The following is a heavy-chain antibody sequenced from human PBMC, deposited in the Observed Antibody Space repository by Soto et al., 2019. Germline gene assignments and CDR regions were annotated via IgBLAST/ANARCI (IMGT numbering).Heavy chain of an antibody. J-gene: IGHJ5*02. CDR3: AXHHHDFWSGYSPTWFDP. CDR1: GYSFTSYW. D-gene: IGHD3-3*01. V-gene: IGHV5-51*01. Sequence: GESLKISCKGSGYSFTSYWIGWVRQMPGKGLEWMGIIYPGDSDTRYSPSFQGQVTISADKSISTAYLQWSSLKASDTAMYYCAXHHHDFWSGYSPTWFDPWGQGTLVTVSS. CDR2: IYPGDSDT.